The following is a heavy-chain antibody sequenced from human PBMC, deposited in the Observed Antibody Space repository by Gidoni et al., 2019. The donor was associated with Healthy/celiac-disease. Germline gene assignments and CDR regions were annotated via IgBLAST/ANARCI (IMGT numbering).Heavy chain of an antibody. CDR3: AKEWGAIAVAGREYFQH. Sequence: EVQLVESGGGLVQPGGSLRLSCAASGFPFSSYAMSWVRPAPGKGLEWVSAIRGSGGSTYYADSVKGRFTISRDNSKNTLYLQMNSLRAEDTAVYYCAKEWGAIAVAGREYFQHWGQGTLVTVSS. CDR2: IRGSGGST. D-gene: IGHD6-19*01. CDR1: GFPFSSYA. J-gene: IGHJ1*01. V-gene: IGHV3-23*04.